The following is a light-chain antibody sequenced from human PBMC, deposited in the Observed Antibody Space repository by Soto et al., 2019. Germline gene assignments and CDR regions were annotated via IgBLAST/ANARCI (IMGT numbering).Light chain of an antibody. CDR1: QSVGSN. Sequence: EIVMTQSPATLSVSPGERATLSCRASQSVGSNLAWYQQTPGKAPRLLIYGASTRATGIPARFSGSGSGTEFTLTISSLQSEDFAIYFCQQYNNWPPDRTFGQGTKVEIK. CDR2: GAS. J-gene: IGKJ1*01. CDR3: QQYNNWPPDRT. V-gene: IGKV3-15*01.